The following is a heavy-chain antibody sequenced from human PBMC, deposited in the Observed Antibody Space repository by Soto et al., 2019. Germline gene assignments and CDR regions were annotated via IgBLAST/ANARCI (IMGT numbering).Heavy chain of an antibody. CDR1: GGSFSGYY. Sequence: ASETLSLTCAVYGGSFSGYYWSWIRQPPGKGLEWIGEINHSGSTNYNPSLKSRVTISVDTSKNQFSLKLSSVTAADTAVYYCARYLGYCSGGSCYYYYYGMDVWGQGTTVTVSS. CDR3: ARYLGYCSGGSCYYYYYGMDV. J-gene: IGHJ6*02. V-gene: IGHV4-34*01. CDR2: INHSGST. D-gene: IGHD2-15*01.